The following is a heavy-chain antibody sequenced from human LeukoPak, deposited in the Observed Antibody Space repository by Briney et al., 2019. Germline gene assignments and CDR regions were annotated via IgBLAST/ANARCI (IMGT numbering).Heavy chain of an antibody. V-gene: IGHV3-30*02. J-gene: IGHJ4*02. CDR1: GFTFSSYG. D-gene: IGHD3-10*01. CDR2: IRYDGSNK. Sequence: GGSLRLSCAASGFTFSSYGIHWVRQAPGKGLEWVAFIRYDGSNKYYADSVKGRFTISRDNSKNTLYLQMNSLRVEDSAVYYCATERPDSRVLDYWGQGLVVTVSS. CDR3: ATERPDSRVLDY.